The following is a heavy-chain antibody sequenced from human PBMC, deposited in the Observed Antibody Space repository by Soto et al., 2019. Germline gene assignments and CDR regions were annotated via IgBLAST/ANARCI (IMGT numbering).Heavy chain of an antibody. CDR3: ARDQCSSTSCWAAFDY. D-gene: IGHD2-2*01. J-gene: IGHJ4*02. Sequence: EVQLVESGGGLVKPGGSLRLSCAASGFTFSSYSMNWVRQAPGKGLEWVSSISSSSSYMYYADSVKGRFTISRDNAKNSLYLQMNSLRAEDTAVYYCARDQCSSTSCWAAFDYWGQGTLVTVSS. CDR1: GFTFSSYS. CDR2: ISSSSSYM. V-gene: IGHV3-21*01.